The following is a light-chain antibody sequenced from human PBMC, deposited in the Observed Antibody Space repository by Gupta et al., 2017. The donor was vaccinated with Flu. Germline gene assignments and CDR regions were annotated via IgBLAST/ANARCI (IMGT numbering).Light chain of an antibody. CDR3: HKRSNWHNT. Sequence: GETPTLTGRASHGVSSYLAWYQHKPVQGPRLLSYDASNSATGIPSRCSGSGPGTDFTLTISRLEPEDFAVYYWHKRSNWHNTFGGGTKVEIK. CDR2: DAS. V-gene: IGKV3D-11*01. CDR1: HGVSSY. J-gene: IGKJ4*01.